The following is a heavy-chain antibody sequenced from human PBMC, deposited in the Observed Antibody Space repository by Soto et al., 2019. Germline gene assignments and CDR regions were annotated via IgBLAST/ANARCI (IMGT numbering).Heavy chain of an antibody. CDR2: IYRGDSDT. J-gene: IGHJ6*02. CDR3: ATHISNFRSYYYAMDV. CDR1: GYTFKDYW. V-gene: IGHV5-51*01. Sequence: PGEALKISWKGSGYTFKDYWIDWGRQRPGKGVGGRGSIYRGDSDTRYSPSFEGHVPITVDKSTSTAYLQWNTLKASDTAMSYSATHISNFRSYYYAMDVWGQGTPVTVSS. D-gene: IGHD4-4*01.